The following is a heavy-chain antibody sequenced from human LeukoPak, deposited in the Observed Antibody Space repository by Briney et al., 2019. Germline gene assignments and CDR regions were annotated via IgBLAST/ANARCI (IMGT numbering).Heavy chain of an antibody. CDR2: ISVSGRST. CDR1: ASSFSSSA. Sequence: GRSLRLSRVPAASSFSSSAMRWVRHPRGKWLGLVSAISVSGRSTYYADSVEGRFTISRHNSKNSLCLPMNRLKARPTAAYRWASKTYSSGWYYFDYWGQGTLVTVSS. V-gene: IGHV3-23*01. CDR3: ASKTYSSGWYYFDY. D-gene: IGHD6-19*01. J-gene: IGHJ4*02.